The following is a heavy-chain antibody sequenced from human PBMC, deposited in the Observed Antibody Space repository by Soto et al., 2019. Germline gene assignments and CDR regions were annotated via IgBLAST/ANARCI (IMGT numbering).Heavy chain of an antibody. Sequence: EVQLLESGGGLVQPGGSLRLSCAASGFTFSSYVMSWVRQAPGKGLEWVSGISGSGGSTYYADSVKDRFTISRDNSKNPLYLQMNSLRAEDTAVYYCAKVPYDFWSGYYPPLYFDSWGQGTLVTVSS. J-gene: IGHJ4*02. CDR1: GFTFSSYV. V-gene: IGHV3-23*01. D-gene: IGHD3-3*01. CDR3: AKVPYDFWSGYYPPLYFDS. CDR2: ISGSGGST.